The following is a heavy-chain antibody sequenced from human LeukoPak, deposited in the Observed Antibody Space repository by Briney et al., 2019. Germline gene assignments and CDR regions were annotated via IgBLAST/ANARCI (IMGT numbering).Heavy chain of an antibody. CDR3: ARSGRGYLRYYFDY. CDR2: MDQGVSP. J-gene: IGHJ4*02. Sequence: SETLSLACAVYGGSFSCYYCGWIRQPPGRGLGWIGEMDQGVSPNYNPSLKSRVAISVDTSKNQFSLKLSAVTAADTAVYYGARSGRGYLRYYFDYWGERTLVTVSS. V-gene: IGHV4-34*01. D-gene: IGHD5-12*01. CDR1: GGSFSCYY.